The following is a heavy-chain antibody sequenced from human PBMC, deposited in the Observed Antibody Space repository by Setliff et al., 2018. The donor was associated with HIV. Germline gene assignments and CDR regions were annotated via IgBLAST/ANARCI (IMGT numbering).Heavy chain of an antibody. D-gene: IGHD3-22*01. CDR2: INTSGTT. J-gene: IGHJ5*02. CDR1: GGSISSYY. CDR3: ARYRYYYDSSGYGRWFDP. V-gene: IGHV4-4*08. Sequence: PSETLSLTCTVSGGSISSYYWSWIRQPPGKGLEWIGYINTSGTTNYNPSLKSRVTISVDTSKNQFSLKVTSVTAADTAVYYCARYRYYYDSSGYGRWFDPWGQGTLVTVSS.